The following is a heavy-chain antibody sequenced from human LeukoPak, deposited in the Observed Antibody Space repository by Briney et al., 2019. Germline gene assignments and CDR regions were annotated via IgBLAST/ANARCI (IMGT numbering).Heavy chain of an antibody. CDR1: GFTFSSYA. CDR2: ISYDGSNK. CDR3: ARAETTNKGGLGAQDY. J-gene: IGHJ4*02. D-gene: IGHD1-26*01. V-gene: IGHV3-30*04. Sequence: PGGSLRLSCAASGFTFSSYAMHWVRQAPGKGLEWVAVISYDGSNKYYADSVKGRFTISRDNSKNTLYLQMNSLRAEDTAVYYCARAETTNKGGLGAQDYWGQGTLVTVSS.